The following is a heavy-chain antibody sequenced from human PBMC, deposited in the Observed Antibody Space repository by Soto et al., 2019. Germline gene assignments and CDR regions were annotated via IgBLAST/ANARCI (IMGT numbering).Heavy chain of an antibody. D-gene: IGHD3-9*01. Sequence: PSETLSLTCAVSGGSISSGGYYWSWIRQHPGKGLEWIGYIYYSGSTYYNPSLKSRVTISVDTSKNQFSLKLSSVTAADTAVYYCARVDSGLVITSWGQGTLVTVSS. CDR2: IYYSGST. CDR1: GGSISSGGYY. V-gene: IGHV4-31*11. J-gene: IGHJ4*02. CDR3: ARVDSGLVITS.